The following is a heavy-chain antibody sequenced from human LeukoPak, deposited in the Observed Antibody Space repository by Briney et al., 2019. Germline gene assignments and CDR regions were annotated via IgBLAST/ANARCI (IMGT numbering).Heavy chain of an antibody. D-gene: IGHD3-16*01. J-gene: IGHJ4*02. CDR1: GGSFSGYY. CDR2: INHSGST. V-gene: IGHV4-34*01. CDR3: ARVWGYFDY. Sequence: SETLSLTCAVYGGSFSGYYWSWIRQPPGKGLEWIGEINHSGSTNYNPSLKSRVTISVGTSKNQFSLKLSSVTAADTAVYYCARVWGYFDYWGQGTLVTVSS.